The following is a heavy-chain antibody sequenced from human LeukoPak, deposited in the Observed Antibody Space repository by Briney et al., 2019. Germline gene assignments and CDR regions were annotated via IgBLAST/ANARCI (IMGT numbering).Heavy chain of an antibody. D-gene: IGHD2-2*01. CDR3: ARGSLLGVPAAVRDYYYYMDV. Sequence: SETLSLTCTVSGGSISSYYWSWIRQPAGKGLEWIGRIYTSGSTNYNPSLKSRVTMPVDTSKNQFSLKLSSVTAADTAVYYCARGSLLGVPAAVRDYYYYMDVWGKGTTVTVSS. J-gene: IGHJ6*03. CDR1: GGSISSYY. V-gene: IGHV4-4*07. CDR2: IYTSGST.